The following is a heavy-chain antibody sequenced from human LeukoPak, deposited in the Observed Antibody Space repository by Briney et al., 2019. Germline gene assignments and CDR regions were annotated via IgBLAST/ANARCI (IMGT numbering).Heavy chain of an antibody. D-gene: IGHD6-19*01. V-gene: IGHV1-46*01. CDR2: INPSGGST. Sequence: ASVKVSCKASGGTFSSYAISWVRQAPGQGLEWMGIINPSGGSTIYAQKFQGRVTMTRDTSTSTVYMELSSLRSDDTAVYYCASLSYSSGWYRWGQGTLVTVSS. J-gene: IGHJ4*02. CDR1: GGTFSSYA. CDR3: ASLSYSSGWYR.